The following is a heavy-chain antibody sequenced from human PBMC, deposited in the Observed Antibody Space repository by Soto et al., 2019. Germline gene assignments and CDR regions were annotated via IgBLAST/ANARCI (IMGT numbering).Heavy chain of an antibody. Sequence: GGSLRLSCAASGFTFSSYSMNWVRQAPGKGLEWVSSISSSSYIYYADLVKGRFTISRDNAKNSLYLQMNSLRAEDTAVYYCARDLRPAAYYDFWSGYPPAGMDVWGQGTTVTVSS. CDR2: ISSSSYI. D-gene: IGHD3-3*01. V-gene: IGHV3-21*01. J-gene: IGHJ6*02. CDR3: ARDLRPAAYYDFWSGYPPAGMDV. CDR1: GFTFSSYS.